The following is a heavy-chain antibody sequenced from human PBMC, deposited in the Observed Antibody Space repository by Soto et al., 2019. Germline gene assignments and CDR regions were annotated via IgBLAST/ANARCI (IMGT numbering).Heavy chain of an antibody. Sequence: ASVKVSCKVSGYTLTELAMHWVRQAPGKGREWMGGFDPEDGETIYAQKFQGRVTMTEDTSTDTAYMELSSLRSEDTAVYYCATAHYYDSSGYQNWFDPWGQGTLVNVSS. J-gene: IGHJ5*02. D-gene: IGHD3-22*01. CDR1: GYTLTELA. CDR2: FDPEDGET. V-gene: IGHV1-24*01. CDR3: ATAHYYDSSGYQNWFDP.